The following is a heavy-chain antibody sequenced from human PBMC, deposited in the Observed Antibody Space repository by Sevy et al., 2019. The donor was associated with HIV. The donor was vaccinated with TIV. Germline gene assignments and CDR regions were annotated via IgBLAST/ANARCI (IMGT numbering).Heavy chain of an antibody. J-gene: IGHJ4*02. CDR1: GYTLTSHA. CDR3: ARERSGTYWDY. D-gene: IGHD1-26*01. V-gene: IGHV1-3*04. CDR2: INTGNGNT. Sequence: ASVKVSCKASGYTLTSHAVHWVRQAPGQGLEWMGWINTGNGNTKYSQRFQGRVTFTRDTSANTAYMELSSLMSEDTAVYYCARERSGTYWDYWGQGTLVTVSS.